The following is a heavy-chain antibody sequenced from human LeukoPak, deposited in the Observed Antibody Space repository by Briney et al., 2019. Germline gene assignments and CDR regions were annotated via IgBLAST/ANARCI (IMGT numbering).Heavy chain of an antibody. CDR1: GFTFSNAW. CDR2: IKSKTDGGTT. D-gene: IGHD5/OR15-5a*01. CDR3: TTDINTPSPTLYVGFS. V-gene: IGHV3-15*01. J-gene: IGHJ6*04. Sequence: GGSLRLSCAASGFTFSNAWMSWVRQAPGKGLEWVGRIKSKTDGGTTDYAAPVKGRFTISRDDSKNTLYLQMNSLKTEDTAVYYCTTDINTPSPTLYVGFSWGKGTTVTVSS.